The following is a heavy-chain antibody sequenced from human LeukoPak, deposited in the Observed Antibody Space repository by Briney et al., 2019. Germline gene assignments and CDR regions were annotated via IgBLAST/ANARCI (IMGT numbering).Heavy chain of an antibody. D-gene: IGHD3-10*01. CDR1: GFTFSDHY. V-gene: IGHV3-72*01. J-gene: IGHJ4*01. CDR3: TKLARAPRDFDY. CDR2: SRDKGNSYTT. Sequence: QTGGSLRLSCAASGFTFSDHYIDWVRQAPGKGLEWVGRSRDKGNSYTTAYAAPVRGRFTISRDDSKNSLYLQMNSLKIEDTAVYYCTKLARAPRDFDYWGQGTLVTVSS.